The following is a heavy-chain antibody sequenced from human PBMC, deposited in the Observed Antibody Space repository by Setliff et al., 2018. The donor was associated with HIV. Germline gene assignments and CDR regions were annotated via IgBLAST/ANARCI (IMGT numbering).Heavy chain of an antibody. J-gene: IGHJ4*02. V-gene: IGHV4-39*07. Sequence: PSETLSLTCTVSGGSISNSSSYWGWIRQPPGKRLEWIGEINHGGSTNYNPSLKSRVTISVDTSKNQFSLKVSSVTAADTAVYYCARERSLITNRRYFDSWGQGTLVTVSS. CDR3: ARERSLITNRRYFDS. D-gene: IGHD3-16*01. CDR2: INHGGST. CDR1: GGSISNSSSY.